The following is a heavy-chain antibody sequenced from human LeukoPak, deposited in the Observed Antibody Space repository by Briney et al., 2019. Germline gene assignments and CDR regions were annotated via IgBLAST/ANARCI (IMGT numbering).Heavy chain of an antibody. CDR1: GYTFTSYG. D-gene: IGHD2-8*01. CDR3: ARVRLLGYCTNGVCPPIGAVDY. Sequence: GASVKVSCKASGYTFTSYGISWVRQAPGQGLEWMGWISAYNGNTNYAQKLQGRVTMTTDTSTSTAYMELRSLRSDDTAVYYCARVRLLGYCTNGVCPPIGAVDYWGQGTLVTVSS. J-gene: IGHJ4*02. CDR2: ISAYNGNT. V-gene: IGHV1-18*01.